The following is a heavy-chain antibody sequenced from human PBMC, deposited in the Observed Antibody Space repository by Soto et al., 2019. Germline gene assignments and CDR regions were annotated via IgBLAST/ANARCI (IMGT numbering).Heavy chain of an antibody. D-gene: IGHD6-19*01. CDR2: INSDGSST. CDR3: ARDHYSSGWYH. J-gene: IGHJ5*02. Sequence: SRRPSCAASGFTFSSYWMHWVRQAPGKGLVWVSRINSDGSSTSYADSVKGRFTISRDNAKNTLYLQMNSLRAEDTAVYYCARDHYSSGWYHWGQGTLVTVSS. CDR1: GFTFSSYW. V-gene: IGHV3-74*01.